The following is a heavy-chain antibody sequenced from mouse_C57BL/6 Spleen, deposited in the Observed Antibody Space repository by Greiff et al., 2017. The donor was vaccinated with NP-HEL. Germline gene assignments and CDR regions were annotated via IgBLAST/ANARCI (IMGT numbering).Heavy chain of an antibody. Sequence: VKVVESGPGLVQPSQSLSITCTVSGFSLTSYGVHWVRQSPGKGLEWLGVIWSGGSTDYNAAFISRLSISKDNSKSQVFFKMNSLQADDTAIYYCARNPYGSRYYAMDYWGQGTSVTVSS. CDR2: IWSGGST. CDR1: GFSLTSYG. CDR3: ARNPYGSRYYAMDY. D-gene: IGHD1-1*01. J-gene: IGHJ4*01. V-gene: IGHV2-2*01.